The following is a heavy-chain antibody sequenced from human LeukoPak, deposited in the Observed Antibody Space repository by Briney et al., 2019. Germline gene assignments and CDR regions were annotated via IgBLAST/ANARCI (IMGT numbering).Heavy chain of an antibody. J-gene: IGHJ5*02. CDR3: AREGTAGTNLNWFDP. Sequence: PSETLSLTCTVSGGSINSGNYYWSWIRQHPGKGLEWIGYIYNSGSTYYNPSLKSRVTFSVDTSKNQFSLKLSSVTAAGTAVYYCAREGTAGTNLNWFDPWGQGTLVAVSS. CDR1: GGSINSGNYY. D-gene: IGHD1-1*01. CDR2: IYNSGST. V-gene: IGHV4-31*03.